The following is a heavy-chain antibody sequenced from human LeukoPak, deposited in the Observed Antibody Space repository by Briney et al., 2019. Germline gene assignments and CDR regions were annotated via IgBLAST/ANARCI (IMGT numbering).Heavy chain of an antibody. V-gene: IGHV4-4*02. D-gene: IGHD3-22*01. CDR3: ARVLSGSNFDS. CDR1: GASISSNNW. CDR2: IFHSGST. Sequence: SSETLSLTCVVSGASISSNNWWSWVRQPPGKGLEWIGEIFHSGSTNSNPSLKSRVTISVDKSNNQFSLRLSSVTAADTAVYYCARVLSGSNFDSWGHGTLVTVSS. J-gene: IGHJ4*01.